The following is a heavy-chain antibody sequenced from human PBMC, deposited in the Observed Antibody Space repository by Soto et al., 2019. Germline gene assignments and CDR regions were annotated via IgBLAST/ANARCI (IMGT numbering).Heavy chain of an antibody. J-gene: IGHJ4*02. CDR2: IIPIFGTA. Sequence: SVKVSCKASGGTFSSYAISWVRQAPGQGLEWMGGIIPIFGTANYAQKFQGRVTITADESTSTAYMELSSLRSEDPAGYYCASECSAVARPPFDYWGQGPLVTVSS. D-gene: IGHD6-19*01. V-gene: IGHV1-69*13. CDR1: GGTFSSYA. CDR3: ASECSAVARPPFDY.